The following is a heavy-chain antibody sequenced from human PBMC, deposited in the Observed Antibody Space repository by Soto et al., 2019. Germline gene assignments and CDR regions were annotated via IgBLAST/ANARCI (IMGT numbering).Heavy chain of an antibody. D-gene: IGHD3-10*01. CDR3: ARDSALDYGEWRGYFDY. CDR1: GGSISSGGYY. J-gene: IGHJ4*02. V-gene: IGHV4-31*03. Sequence: QVQLRESGPGLVKPSQTLSLTCTVSGGSISSGGYYWSWIRQHPGKGLEWIGYIYYSGSTYYNPSLKSRVTISVDTSKNQFSLKLSSVTAADTAVYYCARDSALDYGEWRGYFDYWGQGTLVTVSS. CDR2: IYYSGST.